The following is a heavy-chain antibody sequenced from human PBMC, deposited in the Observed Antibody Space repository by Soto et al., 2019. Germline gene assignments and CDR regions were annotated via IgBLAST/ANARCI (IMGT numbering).Heavy chain of an antibody. Sequence: SETLSLTCTVSGGSISSGGYYWSWIRQHPGKGLEWIGYIYYSGSTYYNPSLKSRVTISVDTSKNQFSLKLSSVTAADTAVYYCARDHPGPFDYYYGMDVWGQGTTVTVSS. CDR3: ARDHPGPFDYYYGMDV. CDR1: GGSISSGGYY. V-gene: IGHV4-31*03. CDR2: IYYSGST. D-gene: IGHD3-3*01. J-gene: IGHJ6*02.